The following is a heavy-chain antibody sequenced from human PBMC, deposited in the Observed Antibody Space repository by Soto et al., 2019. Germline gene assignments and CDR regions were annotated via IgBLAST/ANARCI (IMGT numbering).Heavy chain of an antibody. CDR2: FSLSGTT. D-gene: IGHD2-8*02. V-gene: IGHV4-4*07. CDR1: GASITCSSY. J-gene: IGHJ4*02. Sequence: SETLSLTCTVAGASITCSSYWSWIRPPAGKGLEWIGRFSLSGTTNYNPSLRSRVTMSADVSKNQFSLRLTSVTAADTALYYCARGMTPPGAPAWYYFDSWGQGTLVTVSS. CDR3: ARGMTPPGAPAWYYFDS.